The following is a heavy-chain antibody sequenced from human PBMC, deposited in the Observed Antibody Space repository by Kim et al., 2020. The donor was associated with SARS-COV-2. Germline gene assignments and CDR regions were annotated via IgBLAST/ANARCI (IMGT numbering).Heavy chain of an antibody. Sequence: SETLSLTCTVSGGSISSGGYYWSWIRQHPGKGLEWIGYIYYSGSTYYNPSLKSRVTISVDTSKNQFSLKLSSVTAADTAVYYCARGGYYYGSGFDYWGQGTLVTVSS. D-gene: IGHD3-10*01. CDR2: IYYSGST. V-gene: IGHV4-31*03. CDR3: ARGGYYYGSGFDY. J-gene: IGHJ4*02. CDR1: GGSISSGGYY.